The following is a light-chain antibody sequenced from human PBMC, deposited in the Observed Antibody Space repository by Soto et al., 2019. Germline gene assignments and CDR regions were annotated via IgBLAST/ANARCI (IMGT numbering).Light chain of an antibody. V-gene: IGLV2-14*01. CDR1: SSDVGGYKN. CDR2: EVS. Sequence: QSVLTQPASVSGSPGQSITISCTGTSSDVGGYKNVSWYQQHPGKAPKVMIYEVSNRPSGVSTRFSGSKSGNTASLTISGLQADDEGDYYCSSYRSIGSLVFGTGTKVTVL. J-gene: IGLJ1*01. CDR3: SSYRSIGSLV.